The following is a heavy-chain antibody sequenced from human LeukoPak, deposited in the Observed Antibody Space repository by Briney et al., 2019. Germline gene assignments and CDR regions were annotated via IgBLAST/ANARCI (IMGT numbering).Heavy chain of an antibody. V-gene: IGHV4-34*01. J-gene: IGHJ5*02. CDR1: GGSFSDHQ. Sequence: PSETLSLTCVVYGGSFSDHQWTWVRQPPGKGLEWIGEINHSGNTNYNPSLKSRVTISVDTSKNQFSLKLSSVTAADTAVYYCARAFRYNWNDGWGQGTLVTVSS. D-gene: IGHD1-14*01. CDR2: INHSGNT. CDR3: ARAFRYNWNDG.